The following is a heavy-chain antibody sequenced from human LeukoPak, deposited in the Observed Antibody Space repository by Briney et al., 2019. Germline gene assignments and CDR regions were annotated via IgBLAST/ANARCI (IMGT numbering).Heavy chain of an antibody. J-gene: IGHJ3*02. CDR3: ARGGSFAFDI. CDR1: GDSVSTNTGA. V-gene: IGHV6-1*01. Sequence: SQTLLLTCAISGDSVSTNTGAWNWIRQSPSRGLEWLGRTYYRSQWRNEYAVSVKSRINVTPDTSKNQVSLQLNSVTLEDTAVYYCARGGSFAFDIWGQGTMVTVSA. CDR2: TYYRSQWRN. D-gene: IGHD2-15*01.